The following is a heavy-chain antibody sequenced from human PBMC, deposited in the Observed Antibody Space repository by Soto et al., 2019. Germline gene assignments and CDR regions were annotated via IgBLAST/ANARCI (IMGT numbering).Heavy chain of an antibody. Sequence: PGGSLRLSCAASGFTVSSNYMSWVRQAPGEGLEWVSVIYSGGSTYYADSVKGRFTISRDNSKNTLYLQMNSLRAEDTAVYYCARSSLYYDILTGYYPLYGMDVWGQGTTVTVSS. D-gene: IGHD3-9*01. CDR1: GFTVSSNY. CDR3: ARSSLYYDILTGYYPLYGMDV. V-gene: IGHV3-53*01. J-gene: IGHJ6*02. CDR2: IYSGGST.